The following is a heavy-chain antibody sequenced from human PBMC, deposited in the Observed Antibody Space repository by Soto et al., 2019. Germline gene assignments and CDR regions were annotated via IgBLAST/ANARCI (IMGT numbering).Heavy chain of an antibody. V-gene: IGHV1-69*02. Sequence: QVPLVQSGAEVKKPGSSVKVSCKASGDTFSRHNIAWVRQAPGQGLEWMGRIVPVLVVTYYAQKLLGRVTITADKPMTTADMELSSLGTADTALYFCASGTATDVDYWGHGTLFTVS. D-gene: IGHD2-15*01. CDR2: IVPVLVVT. CDR3: ASGTATDVDY. CDR1: GDTFSRHN. J-gene: IGHJ4*01.